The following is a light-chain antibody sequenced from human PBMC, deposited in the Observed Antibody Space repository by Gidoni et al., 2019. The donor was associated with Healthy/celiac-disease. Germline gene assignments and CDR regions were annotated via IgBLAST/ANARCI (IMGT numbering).Light chain of an antibody. CDR3: QQYNSYSPYT. CDR2: KAS. Sequence: IPMTQSPSNLSASVGDRVTSTCRASQSISSWLAWYQQKPGKAPKLLIYKASSLESGVPSRFSGSGSGTEFTLTISSLQPDDFATYYCQQYNSYSPYTFXQXTKLEIK. V-gene: IGKV1-5*03. J-gene: IGKJ2*01. CDR1: QSISSW.